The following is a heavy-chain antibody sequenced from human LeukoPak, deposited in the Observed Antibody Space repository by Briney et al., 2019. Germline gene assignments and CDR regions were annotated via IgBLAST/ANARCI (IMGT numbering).Heavy chain of an antibody. J-gene: IGHJ4*02. D-gene: IGHD6-19*01. V-gene: IGHV3-30-3*01. Sequence: GRSLSLSCAASGFTFTTYSIHWVRQASGKGLEWVAVISSDGSNKYYAHSVKGRFTVSRDNSKNTLYLQMNSLRAEDTAVYYCARDGYSSGWRTYYFDYWGQGTLVTVSS. CDR1: GFTFTTYS. CDR3: ARDGYSSGWRTYYFDY. CDR2: ISSDGSNK.